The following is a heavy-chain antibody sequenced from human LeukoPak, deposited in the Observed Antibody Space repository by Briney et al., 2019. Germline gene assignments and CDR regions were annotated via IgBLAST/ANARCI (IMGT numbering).Heavy chain of an antibody. CDR1: GFTFSSYG. Sequence: GRSLRLSCAASGFTFSSYGMHWVRQAPGKGLEWVAVISYDGSNKYYADSVKGRFTISRDNSKNTLYLQMNSLRAEDTAVYYCAKDPYGSGSSHMDVWAKGPRSPSP. D-gene: IGHD3-10*01. V-gene: IGHV3-30*18. CDR3: AKDPYGSGSSHMDV. CDR2: ISYDGSNK. J-gene: IGHJ6*02.